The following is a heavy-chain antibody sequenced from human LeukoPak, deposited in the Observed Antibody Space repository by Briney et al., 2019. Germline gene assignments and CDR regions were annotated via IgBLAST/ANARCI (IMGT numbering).Heavy chain of an antibody. CDR2: IKEDGSQK. D-gene: IGHD2-8*01. Sequence: GGSLRLSCAVSGFTLSSYAMNWVRQAPGKGLEWVANIKEDGSQKYYVDSVKGRFTISRDNTKNSLYLQMNGLRAEDTAVYYCVREMEFDYWGQGTLVTVSS. J-gene: IGHJ4*02. V-gene: IGHV3-7*04. CDR1: GFTLSSYA. CDR3: VREMEFDY.